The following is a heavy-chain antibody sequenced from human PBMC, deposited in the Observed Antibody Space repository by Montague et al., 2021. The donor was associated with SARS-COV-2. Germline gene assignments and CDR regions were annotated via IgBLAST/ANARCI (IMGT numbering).Heavy chain of an antibody. V-gene: IGHV4-39*07. D-gene: IGHD3-22*01. CDR3: ATLGNNYYDSSGYGDV. CDR1: GGSITYSSYY. Sequence: SETLSLTCTMSGGSITYSSYYWGWIRLPPGKGLEWIGSIYYSGTAYYXASLKSRVTMSLDMSKNQLSLRLKSTTAADTAVYYCATLGNNYYDSSGYGDVWGQGTTVTVSS. J-gene: IGHJ6*02. CDR2: IYYSGTA.